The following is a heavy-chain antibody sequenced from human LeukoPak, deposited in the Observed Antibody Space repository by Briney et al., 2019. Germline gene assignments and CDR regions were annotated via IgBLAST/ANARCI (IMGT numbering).Heavy chain of an antibody. D-gene: IGHD1-26*01. J-gene: IGHJ4*02. V-gene: IGHV3-30*02. CDR3: AKVPRARYSGSYFDY. CDR1: GFTFSSYG. Sequence: GGSLRLSCAASGFTFSSYGMHWVRQAPGKGLEWVAFIRYDGSNKYYADSVKGRFTISRDNSKNTLYLQMNSLRAEDTAVYYCAKVPRARYSGSYFDYWGQGTLVTVSS. CDR2: IRYDGSNK.